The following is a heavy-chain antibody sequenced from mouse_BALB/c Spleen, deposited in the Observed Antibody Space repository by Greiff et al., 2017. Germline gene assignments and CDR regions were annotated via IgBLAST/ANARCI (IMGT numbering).Heavy chain of an antibody. V-gene: IGHV1S137*01. CDR2: ISTYYGDA. CDR1: GYTFTDYA. J-gene: IGHJ2*01. Sequence: VQLQQSGAELVRPGVSVKISCKGSGYTFTDYAMHWVKQSHAKSLEWIGVISTYYGDASYNQKFKGKATMTVDKSSSTAYMELARLTSEDSAIYYCARLGTATYYFDYWGQGTTLTVSS. D-gene: IGHD1-2*01. CDR3: ARLGTATYYFDY.